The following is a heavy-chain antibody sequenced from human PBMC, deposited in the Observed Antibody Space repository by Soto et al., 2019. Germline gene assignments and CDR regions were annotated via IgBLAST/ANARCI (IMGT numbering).Heavy chain of an antibody. Sequence: ASVKVSCKASGYTFTSYAMHWVRQAPGQRLEWMGWINAGNGNTKYSQKLQGRVTITRDTSASTAYMELSSMRSEDTAVYYCARGEIVVVPAAGVDYWGQGTLVTVSS. J-gene: IGHJ4*02. CDR2: INAGNGNT. CDR3: ARGEIVVVPAAGVDY. V-gene: IGHV1-3*01. D-gene: IGHD2-2*01. CDR1: GYTFTSYA.